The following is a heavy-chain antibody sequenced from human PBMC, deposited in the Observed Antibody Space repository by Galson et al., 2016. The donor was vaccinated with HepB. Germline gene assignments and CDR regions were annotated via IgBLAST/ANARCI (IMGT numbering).Heavy chain of an antibody. CDR1: GFTFGRYA. D-gene: IGHD2-2*01. CDR3: AKDGCTSTSCYSY. J-gene: IGHJ4*02. CDR2: ISGDGGST. Sequence: SLRLSCAASGFTFGRYAMSWVRQAPGKGLEWVSAISGDGGSTYYAGSVQGRFTSSRDRSTNTMYLQMSSLRADDSAVYYCAKDGCTSTSCYSYWGQGTLVTVSS. V-gene: IGHV3-23*01.